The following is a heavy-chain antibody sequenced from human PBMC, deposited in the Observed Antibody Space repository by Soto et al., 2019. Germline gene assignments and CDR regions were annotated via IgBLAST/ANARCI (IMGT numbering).Heavy chain of an antibody. Sequence: QVQLVEAGGGVVEPGRSLRLSCAGSGFIFSSYAVHWVRQGPGKGLEWVAGISSDGRNRQYADSVKGRFTVSRDNSENRVYLQMNSLRGDDTAVYVCARDPSSTGWAVLKFDYWGQGTLVTVSS. J-gene: IGHJ4*02. CDR1: GFIFSSYA. CDR2: ISSDGRNR. CDR3: ARDPSSTGWAVLKFDY. D-gene: IGHD6-19*01. V-gene: IGHV3-30*04.